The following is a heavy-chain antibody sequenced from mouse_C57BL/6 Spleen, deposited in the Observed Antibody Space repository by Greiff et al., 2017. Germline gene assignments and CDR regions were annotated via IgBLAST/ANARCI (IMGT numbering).Heavy chain of an antibody. CDR1: GFTFSSYA. J-gene: IGHJ4*01. V-gene: IGHV5-4*01. CDR3: ARGGLQDAMDY. D-gene: IGHD2-2*01. CDR2: ISDGGSYT. Sequence: EVQRVESGGGLVKPGGSLKLSCAASGFTFSSYAMSWVRQTPEKRLEWVATISDGGSYTYYPDNVKGRFTISRDNAKNNLYLQMSHLKSEDTAMYYCARGGLQDAMDYWGQGTSVTVSS.